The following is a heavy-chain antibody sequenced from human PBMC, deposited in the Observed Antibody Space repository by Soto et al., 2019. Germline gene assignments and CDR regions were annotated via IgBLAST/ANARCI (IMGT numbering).Heavy chain of an antibody. J-gene: IGHJ6*02. Sequence: ETLSLTCTVSGGSISNYYWTWIRQAPGKGLEWVSVLYSGGSTYYADSVKGRFTISRDNSKNTLYLQMNSLRAEDTAVYYCARDRLGYSSGWYGYYGMDVWGQGTTVTVSS. V-gene: IGHV3-53*01. CDR3: ARDRLGYSSGWYGYYGMDV. CDR2: LYSGGST. CDR1: GGSISNYY. D-gene: IGHD6-19*01.